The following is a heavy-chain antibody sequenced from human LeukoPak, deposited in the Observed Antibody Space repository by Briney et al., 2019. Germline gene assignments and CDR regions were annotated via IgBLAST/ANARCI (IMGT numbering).Heavy chain of an antibody. CDR3: ARVRGGTHFSPAYYFDY. D-gene: IGHD3-16*01. V-gene: IGHV4-30-4*01. J-gene: IGHJ4*02. Sequence: SETLSLTCTVSGGSISSGDYYWSWIHQPPGKGLEWIGYIYYSGSTYYNPSLKSRVTISVDTSKNQFSLKLSSVTAADTAVYYCARVRGGTHFSPAYYFDYWGQGTLVTVSS. CDR1: GGSISSGDYY. CDR2: IYYSGST.